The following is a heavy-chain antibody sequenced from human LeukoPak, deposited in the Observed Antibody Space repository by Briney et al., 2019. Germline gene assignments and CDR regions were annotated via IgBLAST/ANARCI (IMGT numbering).Heavy chain of an antibody. CDR3: AAYGDNPHY. CDR2: FDPRDSQS. Sequence: GESLKISCKTSEYSFTNYWIIWVRQVPGEGLEWMGRFDPRDSQSNYSPSFQGHVTISTDNSITTAYLQWSSLRASDTAMYYCAAYGDNPHYWGQGTQVTVSS. V-gene: IGHV5-10-1*01. CDR1: EYSFTNYW. D-gene: IGHD4-17*01. J-gene: IGHJ4*02.